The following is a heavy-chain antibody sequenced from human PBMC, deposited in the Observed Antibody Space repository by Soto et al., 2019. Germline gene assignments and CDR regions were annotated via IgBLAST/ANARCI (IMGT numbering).Heavy chain of an antibody. D-gene: IGHD3-22*01. J-gene: IGHJ4*02. CDR3: ARVISWGSGYSIDY. V-gene: IGHV4-31*03. Sequence: QVQLQESGPGLVKPSQTLSLTCTVSGGSISSGGYYWSWIRQHPGKGLEWIGYIYYSGSTYYNPSLKSRVTISVDTSKNQFSVKLSSVTAADTAVYYCARVISWGSGYSIDYWGQGTLVTVSS. CDR2: IYYSGST. CDR1: GGSISSGGYY.